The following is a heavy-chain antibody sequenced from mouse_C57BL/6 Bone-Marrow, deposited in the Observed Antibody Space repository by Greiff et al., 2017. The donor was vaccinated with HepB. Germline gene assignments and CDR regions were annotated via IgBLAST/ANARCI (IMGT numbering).Heavy chain of an antibody. Sequence: QVQLQQPGAELVMPGASVKLSCKASGYTFTSYWMHWVKQRPGQGLEWIGEIDPSDSYTNYNQKFKGKSTLTVDKSSSTAYMQLSSLTSEDSAVYYCAIWVFFFDYWGQGTTLTVSS. CDR2: IDPSDSYT. J-gene: IGHJ2*01. D-gene: IGHD1-1*02. V-gene: IGHV1-69*01. CDR3: AIWVFFFDY. CDR1: GYTFTSYW.